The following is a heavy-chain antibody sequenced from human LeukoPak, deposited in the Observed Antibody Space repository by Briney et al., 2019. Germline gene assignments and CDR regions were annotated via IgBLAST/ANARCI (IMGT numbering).Heavy chain of an antibody. CDR3: ARGTTRNYGDFDY. CDR2: IIPIFGTA. CDR1: GGTFSSYA. V-gene: IGHV1-69*01. Sequence: SVKVSCKASGGTFSSYAISWVRQAPGQGLEWMGGIIPIFGTANYAQKFQGRVTITADESTSTAYMELSSLRSEDMAVYYCARGTTRNYGDFDYWGQGTLVTVSS. J-gene: IGHJ4*02. D-gene: IGHD2/OR15-2a*01.